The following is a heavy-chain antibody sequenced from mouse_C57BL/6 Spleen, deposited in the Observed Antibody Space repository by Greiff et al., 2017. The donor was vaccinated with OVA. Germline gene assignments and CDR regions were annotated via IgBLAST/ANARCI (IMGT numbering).Heavy chain of an antibody. CDR1: GYTFTDYY. CDR3: AREGLWGYFDY. Sequence: VQLQQSGAELVRPGASVKLSCKASGYTFTDYYINWVKQRPGQGLEWIARIYPASGNTYYNEKFKGKATLTAEKSSSTAYMQLSSLTSEDSAVYFCAREGLWGYFDYWGQGTTLTVSS. J-gene: IGHJ2*01. CDR2: IYPASGNT. V-gene: IGHV1-76*01.